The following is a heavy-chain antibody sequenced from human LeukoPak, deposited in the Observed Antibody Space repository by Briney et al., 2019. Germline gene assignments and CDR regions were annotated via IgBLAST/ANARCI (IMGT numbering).Heavy chain of an antibody. V-gene: IGHV3-23*01. D-gene: IGHD3-22*01. CDR2: ISGSGGST. CDR1: GFTFSNHA. Sequence: GGSLRLSCAASGFTFSNHAMSWVRQAPGKGLEWVSAISGSGGSTYYADSVKGRFTISRDNSKNTLYLQMNSLRAEDTAVYYCAKDARDSSGYYFYARWGQGTLVTVSS. CDR3: AKDARDSSGYYFYAR. J-gene: IGHJ4*02.